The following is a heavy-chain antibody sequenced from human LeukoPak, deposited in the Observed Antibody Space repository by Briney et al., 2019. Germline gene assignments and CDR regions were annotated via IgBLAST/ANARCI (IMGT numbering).Heavy chain of an antibody. D-gene: IGHD4-11*01. CDR2: IYYSGST. Sequence: SETLSLTCAFSGGSISTDYWSWVRQPPGKGLQWIGYIYYSGSTNYNPSLKSRVTISLNTAKNQFSLRLRSVTAADTAVYYCARRVAVGNYFDPWGQGTQVTVSS. J-gene: IGHJ5*02. CDR3: ARRVAVGNYFDP. V-gene: IGHV4-59*08. CDR1: GGSISTDY.